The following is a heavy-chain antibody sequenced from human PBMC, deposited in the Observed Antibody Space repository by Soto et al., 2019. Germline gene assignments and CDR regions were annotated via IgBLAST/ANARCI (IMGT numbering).Heavy chain of an antibody. V-gene: IGHV3-23*01. CDR3: AKSGGASPYYFDY. CDR1: AFTFNTYS. Sequence: EVQLLESGGGLVQPGGSLRLSCAASAFTFNTYSMGWVRQAPGKGLEWVSAISVRGGGTYYADSVKGRFTISRDTSKNTLYLQMNSLRADDTAVYYCAKSGGASPYYFDYWGRGTLVTVSS. CDR2: ISVRGGGT. J-gene: IGHJ4*02. D-gene: IGHD1-26*01.